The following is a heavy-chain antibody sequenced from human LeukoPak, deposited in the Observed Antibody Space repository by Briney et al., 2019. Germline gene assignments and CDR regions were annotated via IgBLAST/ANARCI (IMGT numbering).Heavy chain of an antibody. Sequence: GGSLRLSCAASGFTFSSYAMSWVRQAPGKGLEWVSAISSSGAGTYYADSVKGRFTISRDSSMNTLYLQMNSLRAEDTAVYYCAKNGVPTKYYFDYWGQGTLVTVSS. J-gene: IGHJ4*02. V-gene: IGHV3-23*01. CDR3: AKNGVPTKYYFDY. CDR1: GFTFSSYA. D-gene: IGHD2-8*01. CDR2: ISSSGAGT.